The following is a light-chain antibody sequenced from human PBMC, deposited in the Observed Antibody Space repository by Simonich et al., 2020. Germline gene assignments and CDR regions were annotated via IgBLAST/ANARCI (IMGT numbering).Light chain of an antibody. CDR2: WAS. Sequence: DIVMTQSPDSLAVSLGERAPINCKSSQSVLYSSNNKNYVAWYQQKPGQPPKLLIYWASTRESGVPDRFSGSGSGTDFTLTISSLQAEDVAVYYCQQYYSTPLTFGQGTKVEIK. CDR1: QSVLYSSNNKNY. J-gene: IGKJ1*01. CDR3: QQYYSTPLT. V-gene: IGKV4-1*01.